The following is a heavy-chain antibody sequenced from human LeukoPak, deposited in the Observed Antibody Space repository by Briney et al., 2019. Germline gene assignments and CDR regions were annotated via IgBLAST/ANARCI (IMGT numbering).Heavy chain of an antibody. V-gene: IGHV3-23*01. CDR3: AKVATKGNYYDSSGYSLDY. D-gene: IGHD3-22*01. J-gene: IGHJ4*02. CDR1: GFTFSSYA. CDR2: ISGSGDST. Sequence: GGSLRLSCAASGFTFSSYAMSWVRQAPGKGLEWVSHISGSGDSTYYADSVKGRFTISRDNSKNTLYLQMNSMRAEDTAVFYCAKVATKGNYYDSSGYSLDYWGQGTLVTVSS.